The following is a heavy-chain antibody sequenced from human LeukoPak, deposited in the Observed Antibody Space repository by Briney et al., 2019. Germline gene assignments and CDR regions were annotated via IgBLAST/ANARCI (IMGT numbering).Heavy chain of an antibody. J-gene: IGHJ4*02. V-gene: IGHV1-69*05. D-gene: IGHD5-12*01. CDR2: IIPIFGTA. CDR3: AKLWDSGYYFDY. CDR1: GGTFSSYA. Sequence: SVKVSCKASGGTFSSYAISWVRQAPGQGLEWMGRIIPIFGTANYAQKFQGRVTITTDESTSTAYMELSSLRSEDTAVYYCAKLWDSGYYFDYWRQGTLVTVSS.